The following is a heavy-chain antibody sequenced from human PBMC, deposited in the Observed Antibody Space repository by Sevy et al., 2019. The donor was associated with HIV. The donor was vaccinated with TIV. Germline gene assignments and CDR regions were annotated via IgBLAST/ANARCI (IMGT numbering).Heavy chain of an antibody. CDR2: IKSKIDGETT. Sequence: GGSLRLSCAVSGFTFSNAWMNWVRQAPGTGLQWVGLIKSKIDGETTDYAAPVKARFTISRDDSKNTVYLQMNSLNTEDTAVYYCATAPGYYDSSPFDYWGPGTLVTFSS. CDR3: ATAPGYYDSSPFDY. CDR1: GFTFSNAW. V-gene: IGHV3-15*01. J-gene: IGHJ4*02. D-gene: IGHD3-22*01.